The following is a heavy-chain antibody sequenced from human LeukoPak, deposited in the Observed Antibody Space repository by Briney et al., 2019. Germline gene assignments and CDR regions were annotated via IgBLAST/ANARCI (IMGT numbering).Heavy chain of an antibody. Sequence: PGGSLRLSCAASGFTFSNYAMSWVRQAPGKGLEWVSHITGSGTSIFYAASVKGRFTISRDNAKNSLYLDMYSLSAEDTAVYYCATKVPGTSHFSNWGQGTRVTVSS. CDR3: ATKVPGTSHFSN. V-gene: IGHV3-48*03. CDR1: GFTFSNYA. CDR2: ITGSGTSI. D-gene: IGHD6-19*01. J-gene: IGHJ4*02.